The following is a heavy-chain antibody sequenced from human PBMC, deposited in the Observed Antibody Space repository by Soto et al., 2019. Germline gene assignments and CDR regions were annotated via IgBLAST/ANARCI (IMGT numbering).Heavy chain of an antibody. D-gene: IGHD3-22*01. J-gene: IGHJ4*02. V-gene: IGHV4-59*01. CDR3: ARSRGGYFGY. CDR1: GGSISSYY. Sequence: QVQLQESGPGLVKPSETLSLTCTVSGGSISSYYWSWIRQPPGKGLEWIGYIYYSGSTNYNPSLXRXVXIXXDTSKNQFSLKLSSVTAADTAVYYCARSRGGYFGYWGQGTLVTVSS. CDR2: IYYSGST.